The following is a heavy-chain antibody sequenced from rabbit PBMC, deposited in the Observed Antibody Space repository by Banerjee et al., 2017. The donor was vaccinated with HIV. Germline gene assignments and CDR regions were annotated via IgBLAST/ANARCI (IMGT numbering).Heavy chain of an antibody. CDR3: ARWAASAAAYGDAL. Sequence: LVESGGDLVKPEGSLTLTYTVSGFSLSSYHMGWVRQAPGKGLEYIGYISCGGITYYASRVNDRFTISRDTNDNTVSLKMTSLTAADTATYFCARWAASAAAYGDALWGPGTLVTVS. CDR1: GFSLSSYH. CDR2: ISCGGIT. J-gene: IGHJ6*01. V-gene: IGHV1S28*01. D-gene: IGHD6-1*01.